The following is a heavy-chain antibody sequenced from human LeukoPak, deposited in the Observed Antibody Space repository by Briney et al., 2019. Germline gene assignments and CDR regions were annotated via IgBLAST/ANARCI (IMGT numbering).Heavy chain of an antibody. CDR1: GYTFTSYY. CDR3: ARSDDWELPVVY. CDR2: INPSGGST. Sequence: GASVKVSCKASGYTFTSYYMHWVRQAPGQGLEWMGIINPSGGSTSYAQKFQGRVTMTRDMSTSTVYMELSSLRSEDTAMYYCARSDDWELPVVYWGQGTLVTVSS. V-gene: IGHV1-46*01. J-gene: IGHJ4*02. D-gene: IGHD1-26*01.